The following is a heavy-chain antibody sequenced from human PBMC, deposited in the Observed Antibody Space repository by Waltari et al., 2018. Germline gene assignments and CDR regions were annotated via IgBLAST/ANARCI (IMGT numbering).Heavy chain of an antibody. D-gene: IGHD6-6*01. CDR1: GFNFRDYA. J-gene: IGHJ4*02. CDR2: INDNAGST. V-gene: IGHV3-23*01. CDR3: AKEMTPYSSSSDFDS. Sequence: EVQLLESGGGLERPGGSLRLSCTASGFNFRDYAMSWVRQAPGKGVAWVSEINDNAGSTYYAASVKGRFTISRDKSRNTLYLQMNSLRAEDTAIYYCAKEMTPYSSSSDFDSWGQGTLVTVSS.